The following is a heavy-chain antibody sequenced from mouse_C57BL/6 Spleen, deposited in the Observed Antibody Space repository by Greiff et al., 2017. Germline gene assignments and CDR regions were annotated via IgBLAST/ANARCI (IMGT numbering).Heavy chain of an antibody. Sequence: EVQLQESGPGLVKPSQSLSLTCSVTGYSITSGYYWNWIRQFPGNKLEWMGYISYDGSNNYNPSLKNRISITRDTSKNQFFLKLNSVTTEDTATYYCARERLGVYDGDAMDYWGQGTSVTVSS. J-gene: IGHJ4*01. CDR2: ISYDGSN. CDR1: GYSITSGYY. V-gene: IGHV3-6*01. CDR3: ARERLGVYDGDAMDY. D-gene: IGHD2-12*01.